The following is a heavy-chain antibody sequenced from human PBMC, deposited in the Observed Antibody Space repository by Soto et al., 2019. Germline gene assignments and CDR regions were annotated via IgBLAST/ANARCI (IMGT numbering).Heavy chain of an antibody. J-gene: IGHJ6*03. Sequence: ASVKVSCKASGYTFTSYDINWVRQATGQGLEWMGRMNPNSGNTDYAQKFQGRVTITTNKSISTAYMELSSLRSEDTAVYYCARSLFAWSGYYISHYYYYMDVWGKGTTVTVSS. CDR1: GYTFTSYD. D-gene: IGHD3-3*01. V-gene: IGHV1-8*01. CDR2: MNPNSGNT. CDR3: ARSLFAWSGYYISHYYYYMDV.